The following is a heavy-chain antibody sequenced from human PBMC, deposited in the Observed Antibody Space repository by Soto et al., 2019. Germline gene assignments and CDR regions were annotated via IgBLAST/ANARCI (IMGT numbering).Heavy chain of an antibody. Sequence: SETLSLTCTVSGGSISSYYWSWIRQPPGKGLEWIGYIYYSGSTNYNPSLKSRVTISVDTSKNQFSLKLSSVTAADTAVYYCARADGDYEIDYWGQGTLVTVSS. CDR2: IYYSGST. D-gene: IGHD4-17*01. CDR3: ARADGDYEIDY. CDR1: GGSISSYY. V-gene: IGHV4-59*01. J-gene: IGHJ4*02.